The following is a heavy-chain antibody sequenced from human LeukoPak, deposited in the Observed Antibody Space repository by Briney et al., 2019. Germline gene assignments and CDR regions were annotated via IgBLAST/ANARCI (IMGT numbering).Heavy chain of an antibody. D-gene: IGHD3-22*01. CDR2: ISSNSAYM. CDR3: ARVGGLYYDSSGYNPADY. J-gene: IGHJ4*02. V-gene: IGHV3-21*01. Sequence: GGSLRLSCAASGFTFSSFAMSWVRQAPGKGLEWVSSISSNSAYMFYTDSVKGRFTISRDNAKNSVYLQMNSLRAEDTAVYYCARVGGLYYDSSGYNPADYWGQGTQVTVSS. CDR1: GFTFSSFA.